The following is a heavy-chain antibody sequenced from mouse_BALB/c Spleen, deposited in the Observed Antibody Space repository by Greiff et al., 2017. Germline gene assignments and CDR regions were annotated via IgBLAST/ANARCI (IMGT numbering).Heavy chain of an antibody. CDR3: TRSDYDRVFDY. J-gene: IGHJ3*01. CDR2: ISSGSSTI. CDR1: GFTFSSFG. V-gene: IGHV5-17*02. Sequence: EVQRVESGGGLVQPGGSRKLSCAASGFTFSSFGMHWVRQAPEKGLEWVGYISSGSSTIYYAATVQGRFTISRDNPKNTLFLQMTSLRSEDTAMYYCTRSDYDRVFDYWGQGTPVTVSA. D-gene: IGHD1-1*01.